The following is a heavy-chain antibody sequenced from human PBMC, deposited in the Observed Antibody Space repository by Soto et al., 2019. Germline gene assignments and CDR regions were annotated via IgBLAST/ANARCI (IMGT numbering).Heavy chain of an antibody. J-gene: IGHJ4*02. CDR3: AMWPRGESNWYGHLDY. V-gene: IGHV3-23*01. Sequence: EVQLLESGGSLVQPGGSLRLSCAASEFTFGSHVLSWVRHAPRKGLEWISAISGSGATTFYADSVKGRFTIFRDNSKTTLYLQMNSLRVEDTALYHCAMWPRGESNWYGHLDYWGQGTLVTVSS. CDR1: EFTFGSHV. CDR2: ISGSGATT. D-gene: IGHD1-20*01.